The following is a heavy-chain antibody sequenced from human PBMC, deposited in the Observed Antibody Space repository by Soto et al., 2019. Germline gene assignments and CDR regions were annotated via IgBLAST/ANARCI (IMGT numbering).Heavy chain of an antibody. J-gene: IGHJ4*02. CDR2: IIPIFGTT. V-gene: IGHV1-69*05. CDR3: AATSTLGCSGGSCYEPSFDY. D-gene: IGHD2-15*01. Sequence: SVKVSCKASGGTFSSYAISWVRQAPGQGLEWMGGIIPIFGTTNYAQKFQGRVTMTRDESISTAYMELSRLRSDDTAVYYCAATSTLGCSGGSCYEPSFDYWGQGTLVTVSS. CDR1: GGTFSSYA.